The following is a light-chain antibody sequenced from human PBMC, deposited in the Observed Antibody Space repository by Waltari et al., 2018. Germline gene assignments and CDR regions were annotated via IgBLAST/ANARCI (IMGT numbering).Light chain of an antibody. J-gene: IGKJ1*01. CDR3: QKYGTLPAT. CDR2: EAS. V-gene: IGKV3-20*01. CDR1: QNIRIY. Sequence: EVTLTQSPGTLSLSPGERVTLSCRASQNIRIYLDWYQQKPGQPPRLLIYEASRRATGIPDRFSCSGSGTDFSLTISRLEPEDFGVYYCQKYGTLPATFGQGTKVEIK.